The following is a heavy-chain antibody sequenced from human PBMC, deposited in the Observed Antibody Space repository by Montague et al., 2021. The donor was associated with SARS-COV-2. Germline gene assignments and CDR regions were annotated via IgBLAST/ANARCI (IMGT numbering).Heavy chain of an antibody. J-gene: IGHJ4*02. CDR1: GGSTSSGGYY. V-gene: IGHV4-31*03. Sequence: TLSLTCTVSGGSTSSGGYYWSWIRQHPGKGLEWIGYIYYSGSTYYNPSLKSRVTISVDTSKNQFSLKLSSVTAADTAVYYCARASGKKTIFGVVISYFDYWGQGTLVTVSS. CDR3: ARASGKKTIFGVVISYFDY. D-gene: IGHD3-3*01. CDR2: IYYSGST.